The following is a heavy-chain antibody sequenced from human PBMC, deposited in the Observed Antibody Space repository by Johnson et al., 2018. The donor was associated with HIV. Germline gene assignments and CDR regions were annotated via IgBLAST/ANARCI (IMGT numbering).Heavy chain of an antibody. Sequence: VQLVESGGGWIQPGGSLRLSCAASGFTVSSNNMSWVRQAPGKGLEWVSVIYSGGNTYYADSVKGRFTISRDNAKNSLYLQMNSLRAEDTALYYCAKVYGGNSYDAFDLWGQGTMVTVSS. J-gene: IGHJ3*01. CDR2: IYSGGNT. CDR1: GFTVSSNN. D-gene: IGHD4-23*01. V-gene: IGHV3-53*03. CDR3: AKVYGGNSYDAFDL.